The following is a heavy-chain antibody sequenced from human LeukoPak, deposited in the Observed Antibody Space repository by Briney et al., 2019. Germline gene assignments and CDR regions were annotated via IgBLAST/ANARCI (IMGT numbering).Heavy chain of an antibody. V-gene: IGHV4-39*01. CDR1: GGSINIRNYY. CDR3: AATHDSGTYYNDPMGY. CDR2: IYYTGST. J-gene: IGHJ4*02. D-gene: IGHD3-10*01. Sequence: SETLSLTCTVSGGSINIRNYYWGWIRPPQGEGRVWIGSIYYTGSTYYNPSLKSRVTISVDTPKKQLSLKLSSVTAADTAVYYCAATHDSGTYYNDPMGYWGQGTLVTVSS.